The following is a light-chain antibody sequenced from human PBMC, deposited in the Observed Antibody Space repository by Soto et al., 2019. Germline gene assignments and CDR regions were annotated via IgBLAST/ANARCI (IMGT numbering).Light chain of an antibody. Sequence: IQFTQSPSSLSASVGDRVTITCRASQSISSWLAWYQQKPGKAPKLLIYDASSLESGVPSRFSGSGSGTDFTLTISSLQPDDFATYYCQQYSNYPWTFGQGTKVDIK. CDR2: DAS. J-gene: IGKJ1*01. V-gene: IGKV1-5*01. CDR1: QSISSW. CDR3: QQYSNYPWT.